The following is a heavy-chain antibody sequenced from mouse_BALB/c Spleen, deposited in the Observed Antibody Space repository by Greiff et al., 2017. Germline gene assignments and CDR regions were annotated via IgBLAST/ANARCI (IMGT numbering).Heavy chain of an antibody. V-gene: IGHV3-6*02. J-gene: IGHJ4*01. CDR2: ISYDGSN. Sequence: EVQLQQSGPGLVKPSQSLSLTCSVTGYSITSGYYWNWIRQFPGNKLEWMGYISYDGSNNYNPSLKNRISITRDTSKNQFFLKLNSVTTEDTATYYCARDRYGYAMDYWGQGTSVTVSS. CDR1: GYSITSGYY. D-gene: IGHD1-1*01. CDR3: ARDRYGYAMDY.